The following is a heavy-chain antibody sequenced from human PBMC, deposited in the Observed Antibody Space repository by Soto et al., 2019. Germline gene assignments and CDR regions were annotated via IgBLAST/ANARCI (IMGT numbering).Heavy chain of an antibody. CDR3: ATSYGSGYRAFDY. CDR1: GDTFSFYS. Sequence: QVQLVQSGAEVKRPGSSVKVSCKASGDTFSFYSINWVRQAPGLGLEWMGRVNPILSMSNYAQRFQGRVTRTANNSTGTAYMELSGLRSEDTAMYYCATSYGSGYRAFDYWGQGALVTVSS. D-gene: IGHD3-10*01. V-gene: IGHV1-69*04. J-gene: IGHJ4*02. CDR2: VNPILSMS.